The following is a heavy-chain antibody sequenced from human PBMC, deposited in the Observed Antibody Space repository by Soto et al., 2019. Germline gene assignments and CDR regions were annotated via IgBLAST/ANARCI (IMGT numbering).Heavy chain of an antibody. CDR1: GFTFDTCT. CDR2: ISATTTYK. D-gene: IGHD2-8*02. V-gene: IGHV3-21*01. J-gene: IGHJ2*01. CDR3: ARGSASKSGHLWYFDL. Sequence: PGGSLRLSCTASGFTFDTCTMNWLRQAPGRGLEWVSSISATTTYKYYAASVEGRFTISRDNAKNSLYLQTNSLGAEDTAVYYCARGSASKSGHLWYFDLWGRGTLVTVSS.